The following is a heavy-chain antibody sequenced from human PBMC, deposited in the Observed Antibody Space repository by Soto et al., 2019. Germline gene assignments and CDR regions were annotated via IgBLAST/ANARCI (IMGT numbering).Heavy chain of an antibody. D-gene: IGHD6-13*01. CDR2: IDPSDSYT. CDR3: ARHRMVRYYYYGMDV. CDR1: GYSFTSYW. Sequence: GESLKISCKGSGYSFTSYWISWVRQMPGKGLEWMGRIDPSDSYTNYSPSFQGHVTISADKSISTAYLQWSSLKASDTAMYYCARHRMVRYYYYGMDVGGQGTTVTVSS. V-gene: IGHV5-10-1*01. J-gene: IGHJ6*02.